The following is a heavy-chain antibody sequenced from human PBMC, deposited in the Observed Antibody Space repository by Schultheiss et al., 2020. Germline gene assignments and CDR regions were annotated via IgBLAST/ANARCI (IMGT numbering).Heavy chain of an antibody. Sequence: GGSLRLSCAASGVTFRSQTPHWVCQPPGEGLEWVSYISSSSSTIYYADSVKGRFTISRDNSKNTLYLQMNSLRAEDTAVYYCAGGSYSPFDYWGQGTLVTV. CDR2: ISSSSSTI. D-gene: IGHD1-26*01. CDR1: GVTFRSQT. J-gene: IGHJ4*02. V-gene: IGHV3-48*01. CDR3: AGGSYSPFDY.